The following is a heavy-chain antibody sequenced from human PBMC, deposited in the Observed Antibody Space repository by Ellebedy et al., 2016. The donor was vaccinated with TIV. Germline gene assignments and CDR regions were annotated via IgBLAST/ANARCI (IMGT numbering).Heavy chain of an antibody. CDR3: ARGLGDSPFDY. D-gene: IGHD4-17*01. CDR2: INPNSGGT. CDR1: GYTFTGYY. Sequence: ASVKVSCKASGYTFTGYYMHWVRQAPGQGLKWMGWINPNSGGTNYAQKFQGRVTMTRYTSISTAYMELSRLISDDRAVYYCARGLGDSPFDYWGQGTLVTVSS. J-gene: IGHJ4*02. V-gene: IGHV1-2*02.